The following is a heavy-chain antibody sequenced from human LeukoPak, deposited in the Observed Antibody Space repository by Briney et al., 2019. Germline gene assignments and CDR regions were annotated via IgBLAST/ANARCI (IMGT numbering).Heavy chain of an antibody. CDR2: ISGSGGST. Sequence: PGGSLRLSCAASGFTFSSYSMNWVRQAPGKGLEWVSAISGSGGSTYYADSVKGRFTISRDNSKNTLYLQMNSLRAEDTAVYYCAKDTERFIAMAGTGFGGFDYWGQGTLVTVSS. CDR3: AKDTERFIAMAGTGFGGFDY. D-gene: IGHD6-19*01. V-gene: IGHV3-23*01. J-gene: IGHJ4*02. CDR1: GFTFSSYS.